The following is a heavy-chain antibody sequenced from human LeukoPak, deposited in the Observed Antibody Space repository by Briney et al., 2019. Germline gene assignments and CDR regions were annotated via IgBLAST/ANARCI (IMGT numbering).Heavy chain of an antibody. V-gene: IGHV4-59*01. D-gene: IGHD2-21*01. J-gene: IGHJ4*02. CDR2: LFHSGST. CDR1: GASISSYY. Sequence: SETLSLTCSVSGASISSYYWSWIRQPPGKGLEWIGYLFHSGSTNYNPSLKSRVTISVATSKNQFSLTLNSVTAADTAVYYCARAGASYSFDYWGQGTLVTVSS. CDR3: ARAGASYSFDY.